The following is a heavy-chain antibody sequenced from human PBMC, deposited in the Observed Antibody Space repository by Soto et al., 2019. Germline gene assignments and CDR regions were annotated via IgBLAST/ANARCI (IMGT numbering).Heavy chain of an antibody. CDR3: ASQSSEWLLFAS. Sequence: PGESLRLSGAGSGFTFSSYSMNWVRQAPGKWLEWVSYISSSSSTIYYADSVKGRFTISRDNAKNSLYLQMNSLRAEDTAVYYCASQSSEWLLFASWGQGTLVTVYS. CDR1: GFTFSSYS. CDR2: ISSSSSTI. V-gene: IGHV3-48*01. J-gene: IGHJ4*02. D-gene: IGHD5-12*01.